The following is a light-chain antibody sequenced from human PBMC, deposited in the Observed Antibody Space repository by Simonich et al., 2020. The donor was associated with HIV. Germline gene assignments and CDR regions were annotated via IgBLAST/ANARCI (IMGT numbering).Light chain of an antibody. Sequence: DIQLTQSPSFLSASVGNRVTITCRASQGINSYFAWYQQKPGKAPKLLINAASTLQSGVPARFSGSGSGTEFTLTIRSLQPEDFATYYCQHLNSVPFTFGPGTKVDI. CDR2: AAS. V-gene: IGKV1-9*01. J-gene: IGKJ3*01. CDR3: QHLNSVPFT. CDR1: QGINSY.